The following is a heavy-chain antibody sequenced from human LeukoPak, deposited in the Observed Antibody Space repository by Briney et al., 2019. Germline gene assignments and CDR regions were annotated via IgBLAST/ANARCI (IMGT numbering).Heavy chain of an antibody. J-gene: IGHJ5*02. D-gene: IGHD3-22*01. CDR2: IYYSGST. V-gene: IGHV4-39*07. CDR3: ARDLDYYDSSGYYPSEVHWFDP. Sequence: PSETLSLTCTVSGGSISSSSYYWGWIRQPPGKGLEWIGSIYYSGSTYYNPSLKSRVTISVDTSKNQFSLKLSSVTAADTAVYYCARDLDYYDSSGYYPSEVHWFDPWGQGTLVTVSS. CDR1: GGSISSSSYY.